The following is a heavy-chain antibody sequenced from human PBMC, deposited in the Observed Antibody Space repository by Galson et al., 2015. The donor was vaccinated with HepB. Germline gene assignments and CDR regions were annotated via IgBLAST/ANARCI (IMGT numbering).Heavy chain of an antibody. CDR1: GFTFSDYR. CDR3: TRDFAGMATDY. V-gene: IGHV3-48*02. D-gene: IGHD5-24*01. J-gene: IGHJ4*02. CDR2: ISRSSIVI. Sequence: LRLSCAVSGFTFSDYRMNWVRQAPGKGLEWISYISRSSIVIYYADFVKGRFTISRDNAKNLLYLQMNSLTDEDTAVYYCTRDFAGMATDYWGQGTMVTVSS.